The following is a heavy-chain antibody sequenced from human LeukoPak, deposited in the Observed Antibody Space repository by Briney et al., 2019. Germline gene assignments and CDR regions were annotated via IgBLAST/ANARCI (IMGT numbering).Heavy chain of an antibody. CDR1: GVTLTSDS. D-gene: IGHD3-10*01. CDR2: IKQDESEK. Sequence: GRSLRPSCAPSGVTLTSDSMNWVRQAPGKGREWGANIKQDESEKYYADSVKGRFSVTRDNGKSSLYLQMNSLRAEDTAVYYCARDREERVRAPYAFGSWGQGRMVGVSS. J-gene: IGHJ3*02. CDR3: ARDREERVRAPYAFGS. V-gene: IGHV3-7*01.